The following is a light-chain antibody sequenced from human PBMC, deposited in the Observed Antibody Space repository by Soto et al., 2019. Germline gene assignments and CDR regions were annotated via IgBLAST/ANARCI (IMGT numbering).Light chain of an antibody. CDR2: ATS. J-gene: IGKJ5*01. CDR3: QQSYNNPIT. Sequence: IQMTQSPSSLSASLGYRFTITCRASRTIDKYLNWYQKKKGRAPEXXVYATSSLQSGVPSRLTGGGYGTHLTITISGMQTEDFETYFCQQSYNNPITFGHGTRLEIK. CDR1: RTIDKY. V-gene: IGKV1-39*01.